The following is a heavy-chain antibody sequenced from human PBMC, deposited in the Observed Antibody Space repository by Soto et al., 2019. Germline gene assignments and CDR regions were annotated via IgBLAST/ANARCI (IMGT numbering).Heavy chain of an antibody. J-gene: IGHJ6*02. D-gene: IGHD3-3*01. V-gene: IGHV4-59*01. CDR1: GGSISSYY. CDR2: IYYSGST. Sequence: SETLSLTCTVSGGSISSYYWSWIRQPPGKGLEWMGYIYYSGSTNYNPSLKSRVTISVDTSKNQFSLKLSSVTAADTAVYYCARVGPYDFWSGYYSDYYYYGMDVWGQGTTVTVSS. CDR3: ARVGPYDFWSGYYSDYYYYGMDV.